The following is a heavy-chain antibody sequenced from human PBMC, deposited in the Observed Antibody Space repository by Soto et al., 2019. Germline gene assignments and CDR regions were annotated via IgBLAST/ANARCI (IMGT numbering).Heavy chain of an antibody. J-gene: IGHJ1*01. CDR2: IIPIFGTA. CDR1: GGTFSSYA. CDR3: AREDNFYAILTGYCPY. V-gene: IGHV1-69*13. Sequence: SVKVSCKASGGTFSSYAISWVRQAPGQGLEWMGGIIPIFGTANYAQKFQGRVTITADESTSTAYMELSSLRSEDTAVYYCAREDNFYAILTGYCPYWGQGTLVTVSS. D-gene: IGHD3-9*01.